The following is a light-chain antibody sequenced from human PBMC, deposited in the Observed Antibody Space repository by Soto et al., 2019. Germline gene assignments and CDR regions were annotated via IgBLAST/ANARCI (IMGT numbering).Light chain of an antibody. CDR1: STDVGDYNY. Sequence: QSALTQPASVSGSLGQSITISCTGTSTDVGDYNYVSWYQQHPGKAPKLMIFDVSKRPSGVSNRFSGSKSGNTASLTISGLQAEDEADYYCSSYTSSSTLVFGTGTKLTVL. V-gene: IGLV2-14*01. CDR2: DVS. J-gene: IGLJ1*01. CDR3: SSYTSSSTLV.